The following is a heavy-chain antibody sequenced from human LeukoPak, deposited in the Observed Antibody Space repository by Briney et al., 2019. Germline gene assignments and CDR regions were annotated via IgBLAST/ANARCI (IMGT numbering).Heavy chain of an antibody. D-gene: IGHD1-26*01. CDR3: TKPASGSARERFEY. J-gene: IGHJ4*02. Sequence: GGSLRLSCAASGFTFSSSGMHWVRQAPGKGLEWVAYIRYDGTIKYHADSVKGRFTVSRDNSKNTLYLQMDSLRPEDTAVYRCTKPASGSARERFEYWGQGTLVTVSS. CDR1: GFTFSSSG. V-gene: IGHV3-30*02. CDR2: IRYDGTIK.